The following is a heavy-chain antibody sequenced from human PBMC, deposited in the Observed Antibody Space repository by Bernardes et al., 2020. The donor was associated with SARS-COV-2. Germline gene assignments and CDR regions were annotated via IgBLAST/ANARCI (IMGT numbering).Heavy chain of an antibody. J-gene: IGHJ4*02. D-gene: IGHD6-13*01. CDR2: IYPGDSSI. Sequence: GEYLKISCKGSGYSFSNFWIGWVRQMPGKGLEWMGIIYPGDSSIRYSPSFQGRGIISADKSISTAYLHWSSLRASDTAMYYCARLIAAAGRGDCWGQGTLVTVSS. CDR3: ARLIAAAGRGDC. CDR1: GYSFSNFW. V-gene: IGHV5-51*01.